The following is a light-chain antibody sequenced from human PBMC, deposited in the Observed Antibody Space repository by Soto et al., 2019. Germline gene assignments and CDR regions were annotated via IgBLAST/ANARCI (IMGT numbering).Light chain of an antibody. CDR3: QQYGSSPPLT. Sequence: EIVLTQSPGTLSVSPGERATLSCRASQSVSSSLAWYQQKPGQAPRLLIHGASSRATGIPDRFSGSGSGTDFTLTISRLEPEDFAVYYCQQYGSSPPLTFGGGTKVDIK. CDR2: GAS. V-gene: IGKV3-20*01. J-gene: IGKJ4*01. CDR1: QSVSSS.